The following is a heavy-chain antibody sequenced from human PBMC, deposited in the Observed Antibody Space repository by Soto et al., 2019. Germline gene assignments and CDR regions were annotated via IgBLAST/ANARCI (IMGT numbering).Heavy chain of an antibody. J-gene: IGHJ4*02. V-gene: IGHV3-48*03. Sequence: PGGSLRLSCSASVFTFSRYEMNWVRQAPGKGLEWVSYISSSGSTIYYADSVKGRFTISRDNAKNSLYLQMNSLRAEDTAVYCCARNIAWFDYWGQGTLVTVSS. CDR3: ARNIAWFDY. CDR2: ISSSGSTI. D-gene: IGHD2-21*01. CDR1: VFTFSRYE.